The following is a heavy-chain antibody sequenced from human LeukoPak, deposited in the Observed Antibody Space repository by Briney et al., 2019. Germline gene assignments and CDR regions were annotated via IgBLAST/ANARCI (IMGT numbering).Heavy chain of an antibody. CDR2: IYTSGST. V-gene: IGHV4-4*07. CDR3: ARASGLRFLEPGEFDP. D-gene: IGHD3-3*01. J-gene: IGHJ5*02. Sequence: SETLSLTCTVSGGSISSYYWSWIRQPAGKGLEWIGRIYTSGSTNYNPSLKSRVTMSVDTSKNQFSLKLSSVTAAGTAVYYCARASGLRFLEPGEFDPWGQGTLVTVSS. CDR1: GGSISSYY.